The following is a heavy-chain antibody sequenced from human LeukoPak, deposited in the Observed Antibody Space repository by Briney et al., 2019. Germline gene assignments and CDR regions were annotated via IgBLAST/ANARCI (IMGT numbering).Heavy chain of an antibody. J-gene: IGHJ4*02. CDR2: ISYDGSNK. D-gene: IGHD1-26*01. CDR3: ARSAIVPGDDY. V-gene: IGHV3-30*14. Sequence: GRSLRLSCAASGFTFSSYAMHWVRQAPGKGLEWVAVISYDGSNKYYADSVKGRFTISRDNSKNTLYLQMNSLRAEDTAVYYCARSAIVPGDDYWGQGTLVTVSS. CDR1: GFTFSSYA.